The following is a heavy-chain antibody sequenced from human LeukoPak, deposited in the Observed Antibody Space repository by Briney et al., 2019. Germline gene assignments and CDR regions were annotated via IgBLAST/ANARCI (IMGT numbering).Heavy chain of an antibody. CDR1: GDSISNYY. D-gene: IGHD5-18*01. CDR2: IYYSGST. CDR3: ARGSGYSYAKASFDY. J-gene: IGHJ4*02. Sequence: SETLSLTCTVSGDSISNYYWSWIRQHPGKGLEWIGYIYYSGSTYYNPSLKSRVTISVDTSKNQFSLKLSSVTAADTAVYYCARGSGYSYAKASFDYWGQGTLVTVSS. V-gene: IGHV4-59*06.